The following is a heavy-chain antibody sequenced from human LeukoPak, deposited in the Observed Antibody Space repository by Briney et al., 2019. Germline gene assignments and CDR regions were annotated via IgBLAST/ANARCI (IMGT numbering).Heavy chain of an antibody. CDR3: AKDPKSPYGMDV. V-gene: IGHV3-23*01. Sequence: PGGSLRLSCAASGFTFSSYAMSWVRQAPGKGLEWVSAISGGGDSTFYADSVKGRFTISRDNSKNTLYLQMNSLRAEDTAVYYCAKDPKSPYGMDVWGQGTTVTVSS. J-gene: IGHJ6*02. CDR2: ISGGGDST. CDR1: GFTFSSYA.